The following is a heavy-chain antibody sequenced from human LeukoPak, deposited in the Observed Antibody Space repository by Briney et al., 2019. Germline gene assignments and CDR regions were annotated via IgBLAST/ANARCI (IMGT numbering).Heavy chain of an antibody. V-gene: IGHV4-39*01. CDR3: ARTAAGYLSYYFDY. D-gene: IGHD6-13*01. CDR1: GGSISSGMYY. CDR2: IYHSGST. J-gene: IGHJ4*01. Sequence: KPSETLSLTCSVSGGSISSGMYYWGWIRQPPRKGLEWIGSIYHSGSTFYNSSLKGRDTISVDTTRNQFSLNLNPVTAADTAVYYCARTAAGYLSYYFDYWGQGTLVSVSS.